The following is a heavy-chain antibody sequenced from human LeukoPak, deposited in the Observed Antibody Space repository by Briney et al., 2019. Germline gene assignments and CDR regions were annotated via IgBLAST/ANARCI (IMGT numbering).Heavy chain of an antibody. V-gene: IGHV3-23*01. D-gene: IGHD3-9*01. J-gene: IGHJ4*02. CDR1: GFTLSSFG. CDR2: TSGSSGST. Sequence: PGGSLRFSCAASGFTLSSFGMSWVRQAPGKGLEWVSATSGSSGSTNYADAVKGRFTVSRDISKSTVFLQMNRLRADDTAMYHCAKDRFYDILSGYPDYWGQGTLVTVSS. CDR3: AKDRFYDILSGYPDY.